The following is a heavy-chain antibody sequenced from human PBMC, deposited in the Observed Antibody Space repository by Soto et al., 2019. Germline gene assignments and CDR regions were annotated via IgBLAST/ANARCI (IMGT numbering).Heavy chain of an antibody. Sequence: QVQLVESGGGVVQPGRSLRLSCAASGFTFSSYAMHWVRQAPGKGLEWVAVISYDGSNKYYADSVKGRFTISRDNSKNTLYLQMNSLRAEDTGVYYCASVGVLRFLEWSNRPKPRSPAGRGAFDIWGQGTMVTVSS. V-gene: IGHV3-30-3*01. J-gene: IGHJ3*02. D-gene: IGHD3-3*01. CDR2: ISYDGSNK. CDR3: ASVGVLRFLEWSNRPKPRSPAGRGAFDI. CDR1: GFTFSSYA.